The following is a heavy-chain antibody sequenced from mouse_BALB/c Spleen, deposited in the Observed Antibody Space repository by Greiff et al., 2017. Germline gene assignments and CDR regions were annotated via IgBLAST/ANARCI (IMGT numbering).Heavy chain of an antibody. CDR1: GFNITDYY. D-gene: IGHD1-1*01. Sequence: EVQLQQSGAELVRPGASVKLSCTASGFNITDYYMHWVKQRPEQGLEWIGWIDPENGDTEYAPKFQGKATMTADTSSNTAYQQHSSLTYEDTADYYCTYGVFDYWGQGTLVTVSA. J-gene: IGHJ3*01. V-gene: IGHV14-1*01. CDR3: TYGVFDY. CDR2: IDPENGDT.